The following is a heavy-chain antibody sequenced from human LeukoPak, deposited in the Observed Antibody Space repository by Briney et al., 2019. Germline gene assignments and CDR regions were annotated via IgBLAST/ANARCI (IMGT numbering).Heavy chain of an antibody. V-gene: IGHV4-31*03. CDR1: GGSISSGGYY. CDR3: ARVRDRHLLFDY. D-gene: IGHD1-14*01. Sequence: SETLSLTCTVSGGSISSGGYYWSWIRQHPGKGLEWIGYIYYSGSTYYNPSLKSRVTISVDTSKNQFSLKLSSVTAADTAVYYCARVRDRHLLFDYWGQGTLVTVSS. CDR2: IYYSGST. J-gene: IGHJ4*02.